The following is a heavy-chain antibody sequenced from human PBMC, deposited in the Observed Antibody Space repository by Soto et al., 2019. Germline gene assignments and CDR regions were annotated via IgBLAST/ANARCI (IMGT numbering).Heavy chain of an antibody. CDR3: TKDWVNSSGPGRSCFDP. CDR1: GFTFSSYA. Sequence: EVQLLESGGGLVQPGGSLRLSCAASGFTFSSYAMSWVRQAPGKGLEWVSAISGSGGSTYYADSVKGRFTISRDNSKNTLYLQMNRLRAEDTAVYYCTKDWVNSSGPGRSCFDPWGEGTLVTVSS. J-gene: IGHJ5*02. CDR2: ISGSGGST. V-gene: IGHV3-23*01. D-gene: IGHD6-19*01.